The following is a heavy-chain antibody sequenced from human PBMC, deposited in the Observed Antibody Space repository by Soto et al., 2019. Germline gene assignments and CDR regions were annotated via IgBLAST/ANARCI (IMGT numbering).Heavy chain of an antibody. CDR1: GFTFKDHY. CDR2: SRNIPKTYVT. J-gene: IGHJ6*02. D-gene: IGHD2-21*01. Sequence: DVQLVESGGGLVQPGGSLRLSCALSGFTFKDHYIDWVRQAPGKGLEWISRSRNIPKTYVTEYAASLKGRFTVSRDDSKNSLYLQMNGLKPEDTAVYYCARGRWAGHCVGDCYYYGMDVWGQGTTVTVSS. V-gene: IGHV3-72*01. CDR3: ARGRWAGHCVGDCYYYGMDV.